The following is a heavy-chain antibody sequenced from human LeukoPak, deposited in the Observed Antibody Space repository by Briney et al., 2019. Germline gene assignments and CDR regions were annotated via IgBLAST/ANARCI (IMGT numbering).Heavy chain of an antibody. CDR2: FDPEDGET. CDR3: ATGGITGTFAFDY. CDR1: GYTLTELS. Sequence: GASVKVSCKVSGYTLTELSMHWVRQAPGKGLEWMGGFDPEDGETIYARKFQGRVTMTEDTSTDTAYMELSSLRSEDTAVYYCATGGITGTFAFDYWGQGTLVTVSS. J-gene: IGHJ4*02. V-gene: IGHV1-24*01. D-gene: IGHD1-20*01.